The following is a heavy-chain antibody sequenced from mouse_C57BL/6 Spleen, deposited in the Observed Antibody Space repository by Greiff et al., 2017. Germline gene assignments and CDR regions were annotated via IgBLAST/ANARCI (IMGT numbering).Heavy chain of an antibody. CDR3: ARHDDGYYVPFDY. CDR2: ISSGGSYT. J-gene: IGHJ2*01. CDR1: GFTFSSYG. D-gene: IGHD2-3*01. Sequence: EVMLVESGGDLVKPGGSLKLSCAASGFTFSSYGMSWVRQTPDKRLEWVATISSGGSYTYYPDSVKGRFTISRDNAKNTLYLQMSSLKSEDTAMYYCARHDDGYYVPFDYWGQGTTLTVSS. V-gene: IGHV5-6*02.